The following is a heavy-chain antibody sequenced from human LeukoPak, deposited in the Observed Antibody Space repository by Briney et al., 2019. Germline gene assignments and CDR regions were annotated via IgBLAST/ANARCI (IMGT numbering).Heavy chain of an antibody. CDR1: GFTFSSFT. V-gene: IGHV3-21*01. J-gene: IGHJ3*02. D-gene: IGHD6-19*01. CDR2: ISNSGDYI. Sequence: PGGSLRLSCTVSGFTFSSFTMNWARQGPGKGLEWVASISNSGDYISYADSLKGRFTISRDNAKNSLFLQMSSLRAEDTAVYYCAREMYAGWYFAFDIWGQGTMVTVSS. CDR3: AREMYAGWYFAFDI.